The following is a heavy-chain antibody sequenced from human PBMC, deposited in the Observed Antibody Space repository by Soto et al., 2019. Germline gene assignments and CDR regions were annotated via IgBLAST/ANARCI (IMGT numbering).Heavy chain of an antibody. J-gene: IGHJ6*02. D-gene: IGHD1-26*01. V-gene: IGHV3-73*01. CDR2: IRSKANSYAT. CDR1: GFTFSGSA. CDR3: TRHPVKWELVMGMDV. Sequence: GSLRLSCAASGFTFSGSAMHWVRQASGKGLEWVGRIRSKANSYATAYAASVKGRFTISRDDSKNTAYLQMNSLKTEDTAVYYCTRHPVKWELVMGMDVWGQGTTVTVSS.